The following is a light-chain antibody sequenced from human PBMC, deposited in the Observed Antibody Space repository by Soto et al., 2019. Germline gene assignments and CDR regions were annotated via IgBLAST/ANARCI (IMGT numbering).Light chain of an antibody. CDR1: NSNIGSNT. V-gene: IGLV1-44*01. CDR2: GNN. Sequence: QSVLTQPPSASGTPGQKVFISCSRTNSNIGSNTVNWYQQFPGTAPKLLIYGNNQRPSGVPDRFSGSKSDTSASLAISGLLSEDESDYYCAAWDDSLNGWVFGGGTKVTVL. CDR3: AAWDDSLNGWV. J-gene: IGLJ3*02.